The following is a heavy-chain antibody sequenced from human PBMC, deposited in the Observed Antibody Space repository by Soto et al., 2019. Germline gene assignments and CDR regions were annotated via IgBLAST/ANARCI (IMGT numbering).Heavy chain of an antibody. D-gene: IGHD3-22*01. V-gene: IGHV3-23*01. J-gene: IGHJ4*02. CDR1: GFTFNNYA. CDR3: ARDYYDSSGYYSFDY. CDR2: ISGSGRST. Sequence: GGSLRLSCAASGFTFNNYAMSWVRRAPGKGLEWVSAISGSGRSTYYADSVKGRFTISRDTSASTAYMELSSLRSEDTAVYYCARDYYDSSGYYSFDYWGQGTLVTVSS.